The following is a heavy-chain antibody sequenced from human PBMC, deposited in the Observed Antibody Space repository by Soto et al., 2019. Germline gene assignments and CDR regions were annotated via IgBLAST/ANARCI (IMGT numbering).Heavy chain of an antibody. D-gene: IGHD5-18*01. CDR1: GYTFTSYY. V-gene: IGHV1-46*01. CDR2: INPRGVST. J-gene: IGHJ4*02. CDR3: ARDGEDTAMSAIKLDS. Sequence: QVQLVQSGAEVKKPGASVKVSCKASGYTFTSYYMHWVRQAPGQGLEWMGIINPRGVSTSHAHKFQGRVTMTRDTSTSTVYMELSSLRSEDTAMYYCARDGEDTAMSAIKLDSWGQGTQVTVSS.